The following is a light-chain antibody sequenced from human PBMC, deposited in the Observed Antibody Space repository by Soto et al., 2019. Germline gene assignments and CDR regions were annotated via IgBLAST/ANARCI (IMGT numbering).Light chain of an antibody. CDR2: DAS. CDR3: QHYNSFPYT. V-gene: IGKV1-33*01. CDR1: QDISNY. Sequence: DIQMTQSPSSLSASVGDRVTITCQAGQDISNYLNWYQHKPGKAPRLLIYDASTLDTGVTSRFSGSGSGTDFTFTISSLQPEDIATYYCQHYNSFPYTFGQGTKLEI. J-gene: IGKJ2*01.